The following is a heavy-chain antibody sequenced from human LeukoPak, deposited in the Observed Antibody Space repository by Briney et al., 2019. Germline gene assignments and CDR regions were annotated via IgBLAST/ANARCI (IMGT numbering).Heavy chain of an antibody. V-gene: IGHV3-66*01. Sequence: GGSLRLSCAASGFTVISDYMSWVRQAPGKGLEWVSVIYSGDTTYYADSVRGRFIISRDNSKNTLYLHMNDLRAEDTAVYYCVPSDGGRGDKYGRLTFTIWGQGTMVTVSS. D-gene: IGHD5-18*01. J-gene: IGHJ3*02. CDR3: VPSDGGRGDKYGRLTFTI. CDR2: IYSGDTT. CDR1: GFTVISDY.